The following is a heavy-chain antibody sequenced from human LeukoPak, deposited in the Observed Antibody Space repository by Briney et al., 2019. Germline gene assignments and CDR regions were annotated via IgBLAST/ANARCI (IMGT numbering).Heavy chain of an antibody. D-gene: IGHD6-13*01. CDR1: GFTFSSYW. Sequence: GGSLRLSCAASGFTFSSYWMSWVRQAPGKGLEWVANIKQDGSEKYFVDSVKGRFTISRDNAKNSLYLQMNSLRVEDTAVYYCAKISTQQLAVGGDFDYWGQETLVTVSS. V-gene: IGHV3-7*03. CDR2: IKQDGSEK. J-gene: IGHJ4*02. CDR3: AKISTQQLAVGGDFDY.